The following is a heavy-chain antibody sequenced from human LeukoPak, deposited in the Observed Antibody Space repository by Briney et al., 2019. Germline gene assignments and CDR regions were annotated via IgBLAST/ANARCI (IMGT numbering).Heavy chain of an antibody. J-gene: IGHJ4*02. Sequence: SETLSLTCTVSGGSINNYYWSWIRQPPGKGLEWIGYIYYTGTTSYNPSLKSRVTTSVDTSKNQFSLKLTAVTAADTAVYYCARVGGSSQDFDYWGQGTLVTVSP. D-gene: IGHD1-26*01. V-gene: IGHV4-59*01. CDR3: ARVGGSSQDFDY. CDR1: GGSINNYY. CDR2: IYYTGTT.